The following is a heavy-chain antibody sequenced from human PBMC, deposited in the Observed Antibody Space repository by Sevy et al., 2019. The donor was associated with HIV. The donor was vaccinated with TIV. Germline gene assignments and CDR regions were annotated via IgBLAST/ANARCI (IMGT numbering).Heavy chain of an antibody. Sequence: GGSLRLSCAASGFTFSNAWMSWVRQAPGKGLEWVGRIKSKTDGGTTDYAAPVKGRFTISRDDLKNTLYLQMNSLKTEDTAVYYCTTPPGYCSSTSCPDYYYYYYMDVWGKGTTVTVSS. CDR3: TTPPGYCSSTSCPDYYYYYYMDV. D-gene: IGHD2-2*01. CDR1: GFTFSNAW. J-gene: IGHJ6*03. CDR2: IKSKTDGGTT. V-gene: IGHV3-15*01.